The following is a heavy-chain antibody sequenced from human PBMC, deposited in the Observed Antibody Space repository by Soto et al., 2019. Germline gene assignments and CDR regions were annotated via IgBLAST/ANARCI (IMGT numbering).Heavy chain of an antibody. V-gene: IGHV3-7*05. J-gene: IGHJ3*02. CDR3: ARDVTAFDI. Sequence: EVQLVESGGGLVQPGESLRLSCAASGFTFSAYWMSWVRKAPGRGLEWVANIKQDGSDKYYVDSVKGRFTLSRDNAKNSLYLQMNSLRAEDTAVYYCARDVTAFDIWGQGTVVTVSS. CDR2: IKQDGSDK. D-gene: IGHD3-16*02. CDR1: GFTFSAYW.